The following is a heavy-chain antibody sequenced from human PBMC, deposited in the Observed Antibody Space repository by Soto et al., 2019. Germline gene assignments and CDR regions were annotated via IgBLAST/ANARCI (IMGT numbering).Heavy chain of an antibody. V-gene: IGHV1-2*04. CDR3: ARGGIVVVPAPHLFGY. D-gene: IGHD2-2*01. J-gene: IGHJ4*02. CDR2: INPNSGGT. Sequence: ASVKVSCKASGYTFTGYYMHWVRQAPGQGLEWMGWINPNSGGTNYAQKFQGWVTMTRDTSISTAYMELSRLRSDDTAVYYCARGGIVVVPAPHLFGYWGQGTLVTVSS. CDR1: GYTFTGYY.